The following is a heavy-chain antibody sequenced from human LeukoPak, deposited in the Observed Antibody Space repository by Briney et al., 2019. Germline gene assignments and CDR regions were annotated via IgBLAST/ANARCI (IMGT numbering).Heavy chain of an antibody. J-gene: IGHJ4*02. Sequence: PGGSLRLSCAASGFTFSSYNMNWVRQAPGKGLEWVSYISSSSNNIQYADSVKGRFTISRDNAKNSLYLQMNSLRDEDTAVYYCARSGDYGDYTGYWGQGTLVTVSS. V-gene: IGHV3-48*02. CDR1: GFTFSSYN. CDR2: ISSSSNNI. CDR3: ARSGDYGDYTGY. D-gene: IGHD4-17*01.